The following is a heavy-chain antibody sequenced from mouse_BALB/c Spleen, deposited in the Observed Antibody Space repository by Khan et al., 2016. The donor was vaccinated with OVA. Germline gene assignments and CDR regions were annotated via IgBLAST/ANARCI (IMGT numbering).Heavy chain of an antibody. CDR2: INPSNGYT. D-gene: IGHD2-14*01. V-gene: IGHV1-4*01. CDR3: VRDVAYHRNDGWFAY. CDR1: GYTFTSYT. J-gene: IGHJ3*01. Sequence: QVQLQQSGAELARPGASVKMSCKASGYTFTSYTIHWIKLRPGQGLEWIGFINPSNGYTNYNQKFKDKATLTADKSSTTVYMQLSSLTSDDSAVYNGVRDVAYHRNDGWFAYWGQGTLVTVSA.